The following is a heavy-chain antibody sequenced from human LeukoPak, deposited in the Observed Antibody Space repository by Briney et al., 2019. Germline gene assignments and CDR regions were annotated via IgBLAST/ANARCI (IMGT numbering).Heavy chain of an antibody. CDR3: ARGRLARSPYFDY. CDR2: IYDSGTT. D-gene: IGHD6-19*01. V-gene: IGHV4-59*01. J-gene: IGHJ4*02. CDR1: GGSISSYY. Sequence: SETLSLTCTVSGGSISSYYWSWIRQPPGKGLEWIGYIYDSGTTNYNPSLKSRVTISVETSKNQFSLNLSSVTAADTAVYYCARGRLARSPYFDYWGQGTLVTVSS.